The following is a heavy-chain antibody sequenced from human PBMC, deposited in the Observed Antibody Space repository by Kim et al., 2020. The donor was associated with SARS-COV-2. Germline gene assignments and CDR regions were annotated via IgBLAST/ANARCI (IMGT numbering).Heavy chain of an antibody. Sequence: ASVKVSCKASGYTFTSYGISWVRQAPGQGLEWMGWISAYNGNTNYAQKLQGRVTMTTDTSTSTAYMELRSLRSDDTAVYYCARDCSSTSCYAAYYYYYYGMDVWGQGTTVTVSS. CDR1: GYTFTSYG. J-gene: IGHJ6*02. D-gene: IGHD2-2*01. CDR3: ARDCSSTSCYAAYYYYYYGMDV. CDR2: ISAYNGNT. V-gene: IGHV1-18*01.